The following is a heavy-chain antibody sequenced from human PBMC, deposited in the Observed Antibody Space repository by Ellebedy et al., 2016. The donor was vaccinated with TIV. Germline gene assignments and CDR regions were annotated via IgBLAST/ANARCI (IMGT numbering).Heavy chain of an antibody. Sequence: GGSLRLSXAASGFTFSSYAMSWVRQAPGKGLEWVANIKQDGSETHYVDSVKGRFTISRDNAKNSLYLQMTSLRAEDTGVYYCARHPPLGLAWGQGTLVTVSS. V-gene: IGHV3-7*01. CDR1: GFTFSSYA. J-gene: IGHJ5*02. D-gene: IGHD7-27*01. CDR2: IKQDGSET. CDR3: ARHPPLGLA.